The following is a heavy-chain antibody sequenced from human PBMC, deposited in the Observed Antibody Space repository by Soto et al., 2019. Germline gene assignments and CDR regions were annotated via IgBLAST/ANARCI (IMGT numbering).Heavy chain of an antibody. CDR3: ARDHGSTFDY. Sequence: SETLSLTCTVSGGSVSSGSYYWSWIRQPPGKGLEWIGYIYYSGSTNYNPSLKSRVTISVDTSKNQFSLKLSSVTAADTAVYYCARDHGSTFDYWGQGXLVTVSS. CDR1: GGSVSSGSYY. D-gene: IGHD4-17*01. V-gene: IGHV4-61*01. J-gene: IGHJ4*02. CDR2: IYYSGST.